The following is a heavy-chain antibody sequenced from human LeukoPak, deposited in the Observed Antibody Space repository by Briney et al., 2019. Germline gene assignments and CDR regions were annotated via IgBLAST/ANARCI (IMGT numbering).Heavy chain of an antibody. CDR1: GYTFTSYY. CDR3: AREYYGSGSLNY. CDR2: INPSGGST. D-gene: IGHD3-10*01. Sequence: ASVKVSCKASGYTFTSYYMHWVRQAPGQGLEWMGIINPSGGSTSYAQKFQGRVTMTRDTSTSTVYMELSRLRSDDTAVYYCAREYYGSGSLNYWGQGTLVTVSS. V-gene: IGHV1-46*01. J-gene: IGHJ4*02.